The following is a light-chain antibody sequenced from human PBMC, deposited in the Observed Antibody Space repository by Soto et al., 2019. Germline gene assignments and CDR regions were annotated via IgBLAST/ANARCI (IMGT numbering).Light chain of an antibody. Sequence: EIVLTQSPGTLSLSPGERATLLCRASQSFSRSFLAWYQQKPGQAPRLLIYGASTRATGIPDRFSGSGSGTDFTLSITRLEPEDFAVYYCQQYASSPITFGQGTRLEIK. CDR3: QQYASSPIT. V-gene: IGKV3-20*01. CDR2: GAS. CDR1: QSFSRSF. J-gene: IGKJ5*01.